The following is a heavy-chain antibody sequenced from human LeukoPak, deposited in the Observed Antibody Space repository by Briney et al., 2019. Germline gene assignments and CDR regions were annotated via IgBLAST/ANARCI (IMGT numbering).Heavy chain of an antibody. CDR1: GFTVSSNY. CDR2: IYSGGST. Sequence: GGSLRLSCAASGFTVSSNYMSWVRQAPGKGLEWVSVIYSGGSTYYADSVKGRFTISRDNSKNTLYLQMNSLRAEDTAVYYCARDFNDYDSSGQVDYWGQGTLVTVSS. V-gene: IGHV3-66*01. CDR3: ARDFNDYDSSGQVDY. D-gene: IGHD3-22*01. J-gene: IGHJ4*02.